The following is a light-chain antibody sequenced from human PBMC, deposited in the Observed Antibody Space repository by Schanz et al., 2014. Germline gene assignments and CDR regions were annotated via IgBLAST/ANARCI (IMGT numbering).Light chain of an antibody. Sequence: EIVLTQSPATLSLSPGERATLSCRASQSVSSYLAWYQQKPGQAPRLLIYDASSRATGIPARFSGSGSGTDFTLTISRLEPEDFAVYYCQQHGSFFGPGTKVDIK. J-gene: IGKJ3*01. CDR2: DAS. V-gene: IGKV3-11*01. CDR1: QSVSSY. CDR3: QQHGSF.